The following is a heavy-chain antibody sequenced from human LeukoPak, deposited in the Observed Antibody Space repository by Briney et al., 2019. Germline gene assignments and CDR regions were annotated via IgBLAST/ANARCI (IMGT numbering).Heavy chain of an antibody. CDR2: IIPLLGIA. D-gene: IGHD5-12*01. CDR3: ARDDADSAYADGDY. J-gene: IGHJ4*02. V-gene: IGHV1-69*04. Sequence: ASVKVSCKASGYTFTGYYMHWVRQAPGQGLEWMGRIIPLLGIANYAQKFQGRVTIIADKSTSTAYMELSSLRSEDTAVYYCARDDADSAYADGDYWGQGTPVTVSS. CDR1: GYTFTGYY.